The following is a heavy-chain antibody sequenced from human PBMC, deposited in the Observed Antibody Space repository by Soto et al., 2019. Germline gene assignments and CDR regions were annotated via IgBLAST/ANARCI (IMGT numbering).Heavy chain of an antibody. CDR1: GFTFSSYS. CDR2: ISSSSSYI. V-gene: IGHV3-21*01. Sequence: EVQLVESGGGLVKPGGSLRLSCAASGFTFSSYSMNWVRQAPGKGLEWVSSISSSSSYIYYADSVKGRFTISRDNAKNSLYLQMNXXXAEDXXVYXXXXXXXXXXXXRGDYWGQGTLVTVSS. CDR3: XXXXXXXXXXRGDY. J-gene: IGHJ4*02.